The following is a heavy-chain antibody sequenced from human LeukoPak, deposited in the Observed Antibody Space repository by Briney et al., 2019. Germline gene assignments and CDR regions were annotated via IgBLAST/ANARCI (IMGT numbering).Heavy chain of an antibody. D-gene: IGHD1-26*01. CDR2: INQDGSAK. V-gene: IGHV3-7*01. CDR1: GVTVNSNY. CDR3: ARSPTWDLGD. Sequence: GGSLRLSCAASGVTVNSNYMSWVRQAPGKGLQWVANINQDGSAKYYVDSVKGRFTISRDNTKNSLYLQMNSLRAEDTAVYYCARSPTWDLGDWGRGTLVTVSS. J-gene: IGHJ4*02.